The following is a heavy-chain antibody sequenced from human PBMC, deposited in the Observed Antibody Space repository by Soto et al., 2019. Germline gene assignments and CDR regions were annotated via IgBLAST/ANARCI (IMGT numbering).Heavy chain of an antibody. Sequence: SGPTLVNPTPTLTLTCIFSGFSLRTSGVGVGWIRQPPGKALEWLGFIYWNDDKRYSPSLKSRLTITKDTSKNQVGLTMTNMDPVDTATYYCAKSGSSGWYGWFDPWGQGTLVTVSS. V-gene: IGHV2-5*01. CDR3: AKSGSSGWYGWFDP. CDR2: IYWNDDK. CDR1: GFSLRTSGVG. J-gene: IGHJ5*02. D-gene: IGHD6-19*01.